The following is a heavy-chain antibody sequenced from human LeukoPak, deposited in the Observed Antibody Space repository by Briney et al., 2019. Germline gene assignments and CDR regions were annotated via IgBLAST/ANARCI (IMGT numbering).Heavy chain of an antibody. Sequence: SETLSLTCTASGGSISSSSYYWGWIRQPPGKGLEWIGSIYYSGSTYYNPSLKSRVTISVDTSKNQFSLKLSSVTAADTAVYYCARQDWYFDLWGRGTLVTVSS. V-gene: IGHV4-39*01. J-gene: IGHJ2*01. CDR3: ARQDWYFDL. CDR2: IYYSGST. CDR1: GGSISSSSYY.